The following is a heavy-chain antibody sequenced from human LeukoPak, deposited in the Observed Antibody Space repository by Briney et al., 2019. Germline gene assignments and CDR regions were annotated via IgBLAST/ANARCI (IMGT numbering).Heavy chain of an antibody. D-gene: IGHD6-13*01. Sequence: SETLSLTCTVSGDSISNSSYYWGWIRQPPGEGLEWIGSIYYSGDTYCNPSLKSRVTMFVDTSKLQFSLKLSSVTAADTAMYYCARHIRSNWYPSCFDPWGQGTLVTVSS. CDR3: ARHIRSNWYPSCFDP. J-gene: IGHJ5*02. V-gene: IGHV4-39*01. CDR1: GDSISNSSYY. CDR2: IYYSGDT.